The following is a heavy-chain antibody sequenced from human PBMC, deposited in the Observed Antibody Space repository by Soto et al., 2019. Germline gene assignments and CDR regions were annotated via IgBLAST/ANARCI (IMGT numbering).Heavy chain of an antibody. CDR2: ISGSDGKT. J-gene: IGHJ4*02. CDR3: ACEENVLRYFDWSLSFDY. CDR1: GFSFTSYA. V-gene: IGHV3-23*01. Sequence: GGSLRLSCAASGFSFTSYALNWVRQPQAKGLEWVSIISGSDGKTYYADSVKGRFSISRDTSKSTLYLQMNSLRAEDSAVYYCACEENVLRYFDWSLSFDYWGQGNLVTVS. D-gene: IGHD3-9*01.